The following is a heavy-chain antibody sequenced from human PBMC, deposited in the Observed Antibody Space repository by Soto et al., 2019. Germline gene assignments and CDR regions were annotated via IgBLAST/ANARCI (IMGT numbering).Heavy chain of an antibody. V-gene: IGHV3-30*18. CDR1: GFTFSTYG. CDR3: AKEANQRGYSYRNNFDY. CDR2: ISYDGNNK. Sequence: GGSLRLSCAASGFTFSTYGMHWVRQAPGKGLEWVAVISYDGNNKYYADSVKGRFTISRDNSKNTLYLQMNSLRAEDTAVYYCAKEANQRGYSYRNNFDYWGQGTLVTVSS. D-gene: IGHD5-18*01. J-gene: IGHJ4*02.